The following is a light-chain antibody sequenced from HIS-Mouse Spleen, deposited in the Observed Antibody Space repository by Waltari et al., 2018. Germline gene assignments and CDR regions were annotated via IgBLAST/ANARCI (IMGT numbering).Light chain of an antibody. J-gene: IGLJ2*01. V-gene: IGLV3-10*01. CDR3: YSTGSSGNQRG. CDR1: ALPRKY. CDR2: EDS. Sequence: HELPQPPSVPVSPGQTARLTCSGDALPRKYAYWYQQKSGQAPGLVIYEDSKRPSGIPDRFSGSSSGTMATLTIGGAQVGDEADYYCYSTGSSGNQRGFGGGTKLTGL.